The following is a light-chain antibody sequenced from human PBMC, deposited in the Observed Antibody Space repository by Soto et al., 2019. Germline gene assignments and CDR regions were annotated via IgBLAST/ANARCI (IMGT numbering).Light chain of an antibody. J-gene: IGKJ5*01. CDR1: QSVTSN. V-gene: IGKV3-15*01. CDR2: GAS. CDR3: QQYNNYVT. Sequence: EIVMTQSPATLSVSPGERATLSCWASQSVTSNLAWYQHKPGQAPRLLIFGASTRATGIPARFSGSGSGTEFTLTIHSLQSEDFAVYYCQQYNNYVTFGQGTRLEIK.